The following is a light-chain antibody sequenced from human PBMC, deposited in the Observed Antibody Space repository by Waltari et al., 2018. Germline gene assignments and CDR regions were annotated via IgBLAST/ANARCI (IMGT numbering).Light chain of an antibody. Sequence: DIQMTQYPSTLSASVGARVTITCRASQSVSRWLAWYQQKPGKAPNLLIYEASRLDSGVPSRFSGSGSGTEFTLTISSLQPDDVATYYCQQSYSTPPLTFGGGTKVEIK. CDR1: QSVSRW. J-gene: IGKJ4*01. CDR3: QQSYSTPPLT. V-gene: IGKV1-5*03. CDR2: EAS.